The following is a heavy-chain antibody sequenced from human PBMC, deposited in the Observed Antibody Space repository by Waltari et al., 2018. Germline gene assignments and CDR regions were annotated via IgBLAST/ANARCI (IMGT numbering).Heavy chain of an antibody. CDR3: ARGARYYYYMDV. V-gene: IGHV4-34*01. Sequence: QVQLQQWGAGLLKPSETLSLTCAVYGGSFSGYYWSWIRQPPGKGLGWIGEINHSGSTNYNPSLKSRVTISVDTSKNQFSLKLSSVTAADTAVYYCARGARYYYYMDVWGKGTTVTISS. CDR1: GGSFSGYY. J-gene: IGHJ6*03. CDR2: INHSGST.